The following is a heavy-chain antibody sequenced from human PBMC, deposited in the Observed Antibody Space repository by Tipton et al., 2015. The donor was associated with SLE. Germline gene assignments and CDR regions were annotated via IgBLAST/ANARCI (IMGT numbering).Heavy chain of an antibody. D-gene: IGHD6-6*01. CDR2: IYYSGST. V-gene: IGHV4-31*03. J-gene: IGHJ6*03. CDR1: GGSISSGGYY. CDR3: AREGYSSSSVYYYMDV. Sequence: LRLSCTVSGGSISSGGYYWSWIRQHPGKGLEWIGYIYYSGSTYYNPSLKSRVTISVDTSKNQFSLKLSSVTAADTAVYYCAREGYSSSSVYYYMDVWGKGTTVTVSS.